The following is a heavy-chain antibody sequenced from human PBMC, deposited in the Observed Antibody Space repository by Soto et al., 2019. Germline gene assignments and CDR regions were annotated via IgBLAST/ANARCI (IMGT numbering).Heavy chain of an antibody. V-gene: IGHV4-31*03. CDR1: GGSISSGGYY. J-gene: IGHJ4*02. D-gene: IGHD2-15*01. CDR3: ARGSVVAATLFDY. CDR2: SYYSGST. Sequence: QVQLQESGPGLVKPSQTLSLTCTVSGGSISSGGYYWSWIRQHPGKGLEWIGYSYYSGSTYYNPCLKRRVTISVDTSKNQCSLKLSPVTAADTAVYYCARGSVVAATLFDYWGPGTLVTVSS.